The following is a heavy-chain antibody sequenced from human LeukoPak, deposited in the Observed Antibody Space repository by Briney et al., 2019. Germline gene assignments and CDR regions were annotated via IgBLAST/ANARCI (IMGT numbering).Heavy chain of an antibody. CDR1: GYTFSSYD. CDR3: ARALSPTRYGMDV. D-gene: IGHD2-2*01. Sequence: ASVKVSCKASGYTFSSYDVNWVRQATGQGLEWMGWMSPNSGNTGYAQEFQGRVTMTRNTSISTVYMEVSGLRSEDTAVYYCARALSPTRYGMDVWGQGTTVTVSS. J-gene: IGHJ6*02. CDR2: MSPNSGNT. V-gene: IGHV1-8*01.